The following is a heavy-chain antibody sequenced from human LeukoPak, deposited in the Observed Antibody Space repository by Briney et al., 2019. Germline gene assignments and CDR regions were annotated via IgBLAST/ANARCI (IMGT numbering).Heavy chain of an antibody. CDR2: INHSGST. CDR3: AKSSGWQVRDSYYFDY. V-gene: IGHV4-34*01. J-gene: IGHJ4*02. Sequence: KPSETLSLTCAVYGGSFSGYYWSWIRQPPGKGLEWTGEINHSGSTNYSPSLKSRVTISVDTSKNQFSLKLSSVTAADTAVYYCAKSSGWQVRDSYYFDYWGQGTLVTVSS. CDR1: GGSFSGYY. D-gene: IGHD6-19*01.